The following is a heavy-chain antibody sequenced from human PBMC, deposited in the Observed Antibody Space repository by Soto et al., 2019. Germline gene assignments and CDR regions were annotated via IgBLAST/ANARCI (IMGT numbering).Heavy chain of an antibody. CDR3: ARDSYGDYFFDY. V-gene: IGHV4-31*03. Sequence: SETLSLTCTVSGGSISSGGYYWSWIRQHPGKGLEWIGYIYYSGSTYYNPSLKSRVTISVDTSKNQFSLKLSSVTAADTAVYYCARDSYGDYFFDYWGQGTLVTVSS. CDR2: IYYSGST. D-gene: IGHD4-17*01. CDR1: GGSISSGGYY. J-gene: IGHJ4*02.